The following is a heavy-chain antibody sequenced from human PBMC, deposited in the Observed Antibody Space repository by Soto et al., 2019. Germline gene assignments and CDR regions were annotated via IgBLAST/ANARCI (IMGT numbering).Heavy chain of an antibody. V-gene: IGHV3-74*01. CDR3: ARGYCSGGSCPTPDY. J-gene: IGHJ4*02. D-gene: IGHD2-15*01. Sequence: GGSLRLSCAASGFTFSSYWMHWVRQAPGKGLVWVSRINSDGSSTCYVDSVKGRFTISRDNAKNTLYLQMNSLRAEDTAVYYCARGYCSGGSCPTPDYWGQGTLVTVSS. CDR1: GFTFSSYW. CDR2: INSDGSST.